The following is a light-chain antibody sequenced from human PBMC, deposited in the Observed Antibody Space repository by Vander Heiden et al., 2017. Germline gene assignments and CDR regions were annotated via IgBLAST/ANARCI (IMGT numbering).Light chain of an antibody. CDR3: HQSDSTART. CDR2: AAS. Sequence: DIQMTQSPSSLSASVGSRVTITCRASQSISSYLNWYQQKPGKAPKLLIYAASSLQSGVPSRFSGSGSGTDFTLTISSLQPEDFATYYCHQSDSTARTFVQWTKLEIK. CDR1: QSISSY. V-gene: IGKV1-39*01. J-gene: IGKJ2*01.